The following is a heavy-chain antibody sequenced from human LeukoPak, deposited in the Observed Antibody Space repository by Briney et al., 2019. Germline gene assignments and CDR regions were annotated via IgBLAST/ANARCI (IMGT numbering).Heavy chain of an antibody. CDR3: ARQSSSDWFDP. J-gene: IGHJ5*02. CDR1: GYSFTSYW. CDR2: IYPGNSDT. V-gene: IGHV5-51*01. Sequence: EESLKISCKGSGYSFTSYWIGWVRQMPGKGLEWMGIIYPGNSDTRYSPSFQGQVTISADKSLSTAYLQWSSLTASDTAMYYCARQSSSDWFDPWGQGTLVTVSS.